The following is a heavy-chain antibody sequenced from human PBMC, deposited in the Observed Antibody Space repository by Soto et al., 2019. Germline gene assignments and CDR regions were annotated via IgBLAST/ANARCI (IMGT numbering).Heavy chain of an antibody. V-gene: IGHV4-4*07. D-gene: IGHD3-9*01. CDR3: ARADYEILTGSYAMDV. CDR1: DDFISSYS. CDR2: VSTNGAT. J-gene: IGHJ6*02. Sequence: ATLSPTSTVPDDFISSYSWNWIRQPAGKGLEWIGRVSTNGATNYNPSLESRVTMSVDTSKNQFSLKLTSVTAADTAVYFCARADYEILTGSYAMDVWGQGTTVTVS.